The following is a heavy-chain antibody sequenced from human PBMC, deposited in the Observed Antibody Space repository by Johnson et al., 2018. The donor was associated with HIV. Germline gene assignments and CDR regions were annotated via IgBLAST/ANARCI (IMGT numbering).Heavy chain of an antibody. V-gene: IGHV3-30*02. CDR3: AKPRVGATRDESFAV. D-gene: IGHD1-26*01. CDR1: GFTFSTYA. Sequence: QVQLVESGGGVVQPGRSLRLSCAASGFTFSTYALHWVRQAPVRGLEWVAFIRYDGSYKNYVDSAKGRFTISRDNSKNTLYLQMNSLSAEDTAGYYCAKPRVGATRDESFAVWGQGTMVTVSS. CDR2: IRYDGSYK. J-gene: IGHJ3*01.